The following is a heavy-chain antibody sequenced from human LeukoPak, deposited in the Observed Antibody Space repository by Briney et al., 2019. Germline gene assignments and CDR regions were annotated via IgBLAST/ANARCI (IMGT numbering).Heavy chain of an antibody. D-gene: IGHD4-23*01. J-gene: IGHJ6*03. V-gene: IGHV4-61*02. CDR2: IYTSGST. Sequence: PSETLSLTCTVSGGSISSGSYYWSWIRQPAGKGLEWIGRIYTSGSTNYNPSLKSRVTISVDTSKNQFSLKLSSVTAADTAVYYCARAGKGGYYMDVWGKGTTVTVSS. CDR1: GGSISSGSYY. CDR3: ARAGKGGYYMDV.